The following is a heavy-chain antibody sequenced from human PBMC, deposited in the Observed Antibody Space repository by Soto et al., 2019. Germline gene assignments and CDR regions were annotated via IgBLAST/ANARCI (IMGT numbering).Heavy chain of an antibody. D-gene: IGHD6-13*01. Sequence: PSETLALTCAVYGGSFSGYYWSWIRQPPGKGLEWIGEINHSGSTNYNPSLKSRVTISVDTSKNQFSLKLSSVTAADTAVYYCARGEVAAAGTNFDYWGQGTLVTGSS. CDR3: ARGEVAAAGTNFDY. CDR2: INHSGST. V-gene: IGHV4-34*01. CDR1: GGSFSGYY. J-gene: IGHJ4*02.